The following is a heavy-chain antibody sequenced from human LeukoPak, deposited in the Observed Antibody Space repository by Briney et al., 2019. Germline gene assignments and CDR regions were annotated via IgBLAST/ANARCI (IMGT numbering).Heavy chain of an antibody. Sequence: GGSLRLSCTASGFTFSSYWMSWVRQVPGKGLEWVGIIKSDGTEEHYLDSVKGRFTISRDNANNLLFLQMNNLRAEDKAVYYCAGGGGYLIDYWGQGTLVTVSS. J-gene: IGHJ4*02. CDR1: GFTFSSYW. D-gene: IGHD3-22*01. V-gene: IGHV3-7*01. CDR2: IKSDGTEE. CDR3: AGGGGYLIDY.